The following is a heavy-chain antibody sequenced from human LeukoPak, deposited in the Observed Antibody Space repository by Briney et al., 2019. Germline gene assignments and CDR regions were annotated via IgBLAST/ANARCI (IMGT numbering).Heavy chain of an antibody. J-gene: IGHJ4*02. D-gene: IGHD3-9*01. Sequence: GASVKVSCKASGYTFTGYYMHWVRQAPGQGLEWMRWINPNSGGTNYAQKFQGRVTMTRDTSISTAYMELSRLRSDDTAVYYCARDPYYDILTIDYWGQGTLVTVSS. CDR2: INPNSGGT. CDR3: ARDPYYDILTIDY. CDR1: GYTFTGYY. V-gene: IGHV1-2*02.